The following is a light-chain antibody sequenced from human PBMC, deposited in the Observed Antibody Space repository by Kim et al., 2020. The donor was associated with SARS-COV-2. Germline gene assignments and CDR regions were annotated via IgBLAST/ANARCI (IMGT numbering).Light chain of an antibody. CDR3: QQYYALPFT. Sequence: RATINCKSSQSVLHNSNNKNYLSWYQRRPGQPPKLLIYWSFTRESGVPDQFSGSGSGTDFTLTISSLQAEDVAVYYCQQYYALPFTFGQGTKLEI. CDR1: QSVLHNSNNKNY. J-gene: IGKJ2*01. V-gene: IGKV4-1*01. CDR2: WSF.